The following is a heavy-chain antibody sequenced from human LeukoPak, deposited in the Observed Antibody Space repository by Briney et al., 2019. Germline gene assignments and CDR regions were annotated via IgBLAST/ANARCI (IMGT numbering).Heavy chain of an antibody. Sequence: GESLKISCKGSGYSSTSYWIGWVRQMPGKGLEWMGIIYPGDSETRYSPAVQVQATISADKSISTPYLQWSSLKASDTAMYYCARQFNDILTGYHDYWGQGTLVTVSS. D-gene: IGHD3-9*01. CDR1: GYSSTSYW. CDR3: ARQFNDILTGYHDY. CDR2: IYPGDSET. V-gene: IGHV5-51*01. J-gene: IGHJ4*02.